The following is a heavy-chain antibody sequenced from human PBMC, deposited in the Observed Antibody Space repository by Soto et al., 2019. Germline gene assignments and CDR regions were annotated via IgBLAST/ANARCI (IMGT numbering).Heavy chain of an antibody. D-gene: IGHD3-3*01. J-gene: IGHJ4*02. CDR2: VYSGGST. Sequence: EVQLVESGGGLVQPGGSLRLSCAASGFTVSSNYMSWVRQAPGKGLEWVSVVYSGGSTFYADSVKGRFTISRDSSKNTLYLQMNSLRAEDAAVYYCARAITIFGVGPTYYFDYWGQGALVTVSS. CDR3: ARAITIFGVGPTYYFDY. V-gene: IGHV3-66*01. CDR1: GFTVSSNY.